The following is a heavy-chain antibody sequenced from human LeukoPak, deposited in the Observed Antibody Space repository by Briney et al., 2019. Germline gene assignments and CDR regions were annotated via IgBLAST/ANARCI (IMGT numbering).Heavy chain of an antibody. CDR3: ARDRSPGGPQTDAFDI. Sequence: ASVKVSCKASGYTFTSYGISWVRQAPGQGLEWMGWISPYNGNTNYTQKLQGRVTMTTDTSTSIVYMELRRLRSDDTAVYYCARDRSPGGPQTDAFDIWGQGTMVTVSS. CDR2: ISPYNGNT. V-gene: IGHV1-18*01. J-gene: IGHJ3*02. CDR1: GYTFTSYG. D-gene: IGHD3-10*01.